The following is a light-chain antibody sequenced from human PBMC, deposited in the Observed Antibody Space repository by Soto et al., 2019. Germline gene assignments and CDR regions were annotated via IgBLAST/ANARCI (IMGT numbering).Light chain of an antibody. J-gene: IGLJ1*01. CDR2: GNS. CDR3: QSYHSSLSGSYV. V-gene: IGLV1-40*01. Sequence: QSVLTQPPSVSGAPGQRVTISCTGSSSNIGAGYDVHWYQQLPGTAPKLLIYGNSNRPSGVPDRFSGSKSGTSASLAITGLQAEDEADYFCQSYHSSLSGSYVFGPGTKLTVL. CDR1: SSNIGAGYD.